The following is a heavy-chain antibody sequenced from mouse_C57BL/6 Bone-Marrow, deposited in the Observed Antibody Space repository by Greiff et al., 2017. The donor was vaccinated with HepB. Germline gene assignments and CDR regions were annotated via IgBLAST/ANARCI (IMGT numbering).Heavy chain of an antibody. D-gene: IGHD4-1*01. CDR2: ISSGGDYI. J-gene: IGHJ4*01. V-gene: IGHV5-9-1*02. Sequence: EVKLMESGEGLVKPGGSLKLSCAASGFTFSSYAMSWVRQTPEKRLEWVAYISSGGDYIYYADTVKGRFTISRDNARNTLYLQMSSLKSEDTAMYYCTRGVTGTGYAMDYWGQGTSVTVSS. CDR3: TRGVTGTGYAMDY. CDR1: GFTFSSYA.